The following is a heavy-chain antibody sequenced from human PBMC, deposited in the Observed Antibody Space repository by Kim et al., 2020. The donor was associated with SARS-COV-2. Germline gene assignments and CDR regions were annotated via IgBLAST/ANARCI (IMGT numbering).Heavy chain of an antibody. J-gene: IGHJ4*02. D-gene: IGHD6-13*01. CDR2: ISGSGGTT. Sequence: GGSLRLSCAASGFTFGTYAMSWVRQAPGKGLEWVSTISGSGGTTFYADSVKGRFTISRDNSRNTLYLQLNSLRAKDTAVYYCAKVRAAGIASLDYWGQGTLVTVSS. CDR3: AKVRAAGIASLDY. CDR1: GFTFGTYA. V-gene: IGHV3-23*01.